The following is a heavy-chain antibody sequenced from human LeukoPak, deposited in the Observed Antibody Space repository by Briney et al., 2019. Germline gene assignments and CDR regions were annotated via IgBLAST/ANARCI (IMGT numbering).Heavy chain of an antibody. D-gene: IGHD5-18*01. CDR2: IYYSGST. CDR1: GGSISSSSYY. Sequence: SETLSLTCTVSGGSISSSSYYWGWIRQPPGKGLEWIGSIYYSGSTYYNPSLKSRVTISVDTSKNQFSLKLSSVTAADTAVYYCARQSTFYSGYIYWFDPWGQGTLVTVSS. V-gene: IGHV4-39*01. CDR3: ARQSTFYSGYIYWFDP. J-gene: IGHJ5*02.